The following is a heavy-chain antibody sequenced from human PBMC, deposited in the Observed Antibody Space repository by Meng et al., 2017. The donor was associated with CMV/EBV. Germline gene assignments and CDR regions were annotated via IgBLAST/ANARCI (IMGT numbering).Heavy chain of an antibody. CDR1: GGSTSSGSYE. CDR3: AREVVVITPYNWFDP. Sequence: QVQRRESVPCLVKPSQLLYLTCTVSGGSTSSGSYECSWIRQPAGKGLEWIGRIYTSGSTNYNPSLKSRVTISVDTSKNQFSLKLSSVTAADTAVYYCAREVVVITPYNWFDPWGQGTLVTVSS. CDR2: IYTSGST. V-gene: IGHV4-61*02. J-gene: IGHJ5*02. D-gene: IGHD3-22*01.